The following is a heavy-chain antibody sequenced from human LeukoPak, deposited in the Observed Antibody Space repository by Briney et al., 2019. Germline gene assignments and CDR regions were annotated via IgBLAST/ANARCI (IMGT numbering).Heavy chain of an antibody. J-gene: IGHJ4*01. CDR2: IGSSGGWT. D-gene: IGHD1-26*01. CDR1: GFTFSNYA. Sequence: GGSLRLSCAASGFTFSNYAMSWVRQAPGKGLEWVSGIGSSGGWTYYADFVKGRFTISRDNFNNTLYLQKNSLRAEGTALYYWAKDTSYRQRATNAPFDYWGHGTLVTVSS. V-gene: IGHV3-23*01. CDR3: AKDTSYRQRATNAPFDY.